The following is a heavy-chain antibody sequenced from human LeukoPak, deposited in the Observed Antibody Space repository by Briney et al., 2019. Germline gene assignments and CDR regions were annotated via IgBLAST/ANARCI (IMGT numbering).Heavy chain of an antibody. CDR1: GFTFSSYA. D-gene: IGHD3-3*01. CDR2: ISGSGGST. J-gene: IGHJ4*02. CDR3: AKDRYDFWSGYYSRLFDY. Sequence: GGSLRLSCAASGFTFSSYAMSWVRQAPGKGLEWVSAISGSGGSTYYADSVKGRFTISRDNSKNTLYLQMNSLGAEDTAVYYCAKDRYDFWSGYYSRLFDYWGQGTLVTVSS. V-gene: IGHV3-23*01.